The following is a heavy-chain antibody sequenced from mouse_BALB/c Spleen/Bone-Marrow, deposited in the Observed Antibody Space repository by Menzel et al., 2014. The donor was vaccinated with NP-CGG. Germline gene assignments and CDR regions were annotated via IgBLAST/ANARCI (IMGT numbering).Heavy chain of an antibody. D-gene: IGHD2-14*01. J-gene: IGHJ4*01. Sequence: EVQLVESGGGLVQPGGSRNLSCAASGFTFSSFGMHWVRQPPEKGLEWVAYISSGSSTIYYADTVKGRFTISRDNPKNTLFLQMNSLRSEDTAMYYCARWRYDYAMDYWGQGTSVTVSS. CDR1: GFTFSSFG. V-gene: IGHV5-17*02. CDR3: ARWRYDYAMDY. CDR2: ISSGSSTI.